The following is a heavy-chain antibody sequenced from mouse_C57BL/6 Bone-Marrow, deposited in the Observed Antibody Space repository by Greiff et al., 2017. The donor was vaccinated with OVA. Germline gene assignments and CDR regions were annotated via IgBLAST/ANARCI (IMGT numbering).Heavy chain of an antibody. Sequence: QVQLQQSGPELVKPGASVKISCKASGYAFSSSWMNWVKQRPGKGLEWIGRIYPGDGDTNYNGKFKGKATLTADKSSSTAYMQLSSLTSEDSAVYFCARYCGSTLYYAMDYWGQGTSVTVSA. CDR3: ARYCGSTLYYAMDY. V-gene: IGHV1-82*01. CDR1: GYAFSSSW. J-gene: IGHJ4*01. CDR2: IYPGDGDT. D-gene: IGHD1-1*01.